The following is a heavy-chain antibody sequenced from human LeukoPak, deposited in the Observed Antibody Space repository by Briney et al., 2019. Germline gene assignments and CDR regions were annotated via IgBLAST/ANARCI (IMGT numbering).Heavy chain of an antibody. CDR1: GYTFSSYS. Sequence: PGGSLRLSCAASGYTFSSYSINWVRQAPGKVLEWVSSISVRSNYIYYADSVRGRFRISRDDARDSLYLQMNSLRAEDTAVYYCVRLRRNSDTSGFYYYYDFWGQGTLVTVSS. CDR3: VRLRRNSDTSGFYYYYDF. D-gene: IGHD3-22*01. V-gene: IGHV3-21*01. CDR2: ISVRSNYI. J-gene: IGHJ4*02.